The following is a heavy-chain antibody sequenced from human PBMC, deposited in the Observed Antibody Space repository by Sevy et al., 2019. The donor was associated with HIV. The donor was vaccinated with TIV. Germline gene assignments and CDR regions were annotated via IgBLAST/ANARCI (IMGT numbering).Heavy chain of an antibody. CDR3: ARDRVTIFGVTIDYYFDY. CDR1: GDSISNYY. D-gene: IGHD3-3*01. Sequence: SETLSFTCTVSGDSISNYYWSWIRQPAGKGLEWIGRIYDSGSATYNPSLESRVTMSADTTKNQLSLKLNSVTAADTAVYYSARDRVTIFGVTIDYYFDYWGQGTLVTVSS. CDR2: IYDSGSA. J-gene: IGHJ4*02. V-gene: IGHV4-4*07.